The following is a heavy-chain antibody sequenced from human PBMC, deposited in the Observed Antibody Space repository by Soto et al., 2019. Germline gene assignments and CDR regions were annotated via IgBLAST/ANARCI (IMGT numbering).Heavy chain of an antibody. CDR1: GGSFSGYY. CDR2: INHSGST. CDR3: ARGQVLVAHAVAGTGRGWFDP. J-gene: IGHJ5*02. D-gene: IGHD6-19*01. V-gene: IGHV4-34*01. Sequence: SETLSLTCAVYGGSFSGYYWSWIRQPPGKGLEWIGEINHSGSTNYNPSLKSRVTISVDTSKNQFSLKLSSVTAADTAVYYCARGQVLVAHAVAGTGRGWFDPWGQGTLVTVSS.